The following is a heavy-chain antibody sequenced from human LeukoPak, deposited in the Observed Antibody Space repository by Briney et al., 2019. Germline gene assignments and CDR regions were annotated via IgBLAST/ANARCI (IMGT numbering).Heavy chain of an antibody. CDR3: AREGRAYYDYVWGSYRSHYFGY. CDR2: INHSGST. Sequence: SETLSLTCAVYGGSFSGYYWSWIRQPPGKGLEWIGEINHSGSTNYNPSLKSRVTISVDTSKNQFSLKLSSVTAADTAVYYCAREGRAYYDYVWGSYRSHYFGYWGQGTLVTVSS. D-gene: IGHD3-16*02. V-gene: IGHV4-34*01. CDR1: GGSFSGYY. J-gene: IGHJ4*02.